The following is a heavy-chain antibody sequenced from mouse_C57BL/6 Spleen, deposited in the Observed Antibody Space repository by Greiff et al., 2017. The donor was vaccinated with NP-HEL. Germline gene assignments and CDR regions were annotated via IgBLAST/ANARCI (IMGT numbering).Heavy chain of an antibody. V-gene: IGHV1-64*01. Sequence: QVQLQQPGAELVKPGASVKLSCKASGYTFTSYWMHWVKQRPGQGLEWIGMIHPNSGGTNYNEKFKSKGTLTVDKSSSTAYMQLSSLTSEDAAVYYCARSRYYGRRGLDAMDYWGQGTSVTVSS. CDR1: GYTFTSYW. D-gene: IGHD1-1*01. CDR3: ARSRYYGRRGLDAMDY. CDR2: IHPNSGGT. J-gene: IGHJ4*01.